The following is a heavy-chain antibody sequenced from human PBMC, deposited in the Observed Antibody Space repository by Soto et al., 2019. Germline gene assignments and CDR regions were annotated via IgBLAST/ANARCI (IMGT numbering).Heavy chain of an antibody. Sequence: ASVKVSCKASGYTFTSYYMHWVRQAPGQGLEWMGIINPSGGSTSYAQKLQGRVTMTRDTSTSTVYMELSSLRSEDTAVYYCARVDSSSSGRGYFDYWGQGTLVTVSS. CDR1: GYTFTSYY. J-gene: IGHJ4*02. V-gene: IGHV1-46*03. CDR2: INPSGGST. CDR3: ARVDSSSSGRGYFDY. D-gene: IGHD6-6*01.